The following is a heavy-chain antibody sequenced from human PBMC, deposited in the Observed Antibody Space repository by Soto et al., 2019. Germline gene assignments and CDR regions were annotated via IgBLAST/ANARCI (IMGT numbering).Heavy chain of an antibody. CDR3: ARALIAEKDNNDY. V-gene: IGHV4-59*01. CDR1: GGSISSYY. Sequence: NPSETLSLTCTVSGGSISSYYWSWIRQPPGKGLEWIGYIYYSGSTNYNPSLKSRVTISVDTSKNQFSLKLSSVTAADTAVYYCARALIAEKDNNDYWGQGTLVTVSS. CDR2: IYYSGST. J-gene: IGHJ4*02. D-gene: IGHD6-13*01.